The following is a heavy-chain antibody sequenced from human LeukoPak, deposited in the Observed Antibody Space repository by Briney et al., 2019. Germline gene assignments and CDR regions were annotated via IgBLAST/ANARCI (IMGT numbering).Heavy chain of an antibody. CDR2: VWYDGSNI. CDR1: GFTFSSYW. Sequence: QSGGSLRLSCAASGFTFSSYWMHWVRQAPGKGLERVAVVWYDGSNIHYVDSVKGRFTISRDNSKSTLYLQMNSLTAEDTAVYYCARGGYSGTYYFDYWGQGTLVTVSS. V-gene: IGHV3-33*08. D-gene: IGHD1-26*01. CDR3: ARGGYSGTYYFDY. J-gene: IGHJ4*02.